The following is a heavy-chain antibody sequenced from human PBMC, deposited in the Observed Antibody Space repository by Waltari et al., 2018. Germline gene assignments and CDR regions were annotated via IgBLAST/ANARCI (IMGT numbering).Heavy chain of an antibody. CDR3: AREPDSSGYYRDWYFDL. D-gene: IGHD3-22*01. CDR2: IYSGGST. V-gene: IGHV3-53*01. Sequence: EVQLVESGGGLIQPGGSLRLSCAASGFTVSSNYMSWVRQAPGKGLEWVSVIYSGGSTYYADSVKGRFTISRDNSKNTLYLQMNSLRAEDTAVYYCAREPDSSGYYRDWYFDLWGRGTLVTVSS. CDR1: GFTVSSNY. J-gene: IGHJ2*01.